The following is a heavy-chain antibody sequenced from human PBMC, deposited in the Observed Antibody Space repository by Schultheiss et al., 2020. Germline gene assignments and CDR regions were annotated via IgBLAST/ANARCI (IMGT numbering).Heavy chain of an antibody. CDR3: AKDIYYGSGSYYKSNGSKDGVDF. Sequence: SETLSLTCTVSGGSISSGGYYWSWIRQHPGKGLEWIGYIYYSGSTYYNPSLKSRVTISVDTSKNQFSLKLSSVTAADTALYYCAKDIYYGSGSYYKSNGSKDGVDFWGQGTTVTVSS. V-gene: IGHV4-31*03. D-gene: IGHD3-10*01. CDR2: IYYSGST. CDR1: GGSISSGGYY. J-gene: IGHJ6*02.